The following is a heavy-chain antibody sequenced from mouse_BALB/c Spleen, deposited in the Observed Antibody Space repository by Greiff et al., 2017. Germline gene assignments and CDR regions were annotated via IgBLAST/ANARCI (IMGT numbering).Heavy chain of an antibody. V-gene: IGHV3-2*02. D-gene: IGHD1-1*01. CDR1: GYSITSDYA. CDR2: ISYSGST. J-gene: IGHJ3*01. CDR3: ARSPLYYGSILAY. Sequence: VQLQQSGPGLVKPSQSLSLTCTVTGYSITSDYAWNWIRQFPGNKLEWMGYISYSGSTSYNPSLKSRISITRDTSKNQFFLQLNSVTTEDTATYYCARSPLYYGSILAYWGQGTLVTVSA.